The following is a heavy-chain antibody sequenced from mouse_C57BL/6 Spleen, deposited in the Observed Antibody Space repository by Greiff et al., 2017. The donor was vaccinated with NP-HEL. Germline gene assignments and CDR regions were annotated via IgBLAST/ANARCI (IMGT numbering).Heavy chain of an antibody. D-gene: IGHD2-5*01. CDR2: IWSGGST. V-gene: IGHV2-2*01. CDR1: GFSLTSYG. Sequence: QVQLQQSGPGLVQPSQSLSITCTVSGFSLTSYGVHWVRQSPGKGLEWLGVIWSGGSTDYNAALISSLSISKDNSKSQVFFKMNSLQADDTAIYYCARRSNYLYAMDYWGQGTSVTVSS. CDR3: ARRSNYLYAMDY. J-gene: IGHJ4*01.